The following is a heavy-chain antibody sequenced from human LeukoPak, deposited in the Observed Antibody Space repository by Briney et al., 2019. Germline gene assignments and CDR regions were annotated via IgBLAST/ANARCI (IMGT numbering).Heavy chain of an antibody. CDR3: ATHRLGYCSGGSCYSGGNWFDP. V-gene: IGHV1-24*01. J-gene: IGHJ5*02. CDR2: FDPEDGET. Sequence: ASVKVSCKVSGYTLTELSMHWVRQAPGKGLEWMGGFDPEDGETIYAQKFQGRVTMTEDTSTDTAYMELSSLRSEDTAVYYCATHRLGYCSGGSCYSGGNWFDPWGQGTLVTVSS. CDR1: GYTLTELS. D-gene: IGHD2-15*01.